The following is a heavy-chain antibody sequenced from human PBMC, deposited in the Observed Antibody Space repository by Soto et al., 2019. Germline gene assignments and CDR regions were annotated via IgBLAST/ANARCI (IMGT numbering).Heavy chain of an antibody. J-gene: IGHJ6*03. CDR1: GFTVSSHY. CDR2: MQSGGST. CDR3: SRDDVYCSGGSCYGVHMDV. D-gene: IGHD2-15*01. V-gene: IGHV3-66*01. Sequence: EVQLVESGGYLVQPGGSLRLSCAASGFTVSSHYMNWVRQAPGKGLEWVSLMQSGGSTFYADYVKGRFTISRDNSKNTLFLHMNSLRVEDTAMYYCSRDDVYCSGGSCYGVHMDVWGRGTTVTVSS.